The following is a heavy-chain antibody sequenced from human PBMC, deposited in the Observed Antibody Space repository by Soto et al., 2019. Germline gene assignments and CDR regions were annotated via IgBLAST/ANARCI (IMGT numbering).Heavy chain of an antibody. D-gene: IGHD3-16*01. Sequence: QVQLQQSGLGLVKPSQTLSLTCDISGDSVSNKNAAWSWIRQAPSRGLEWLGRTYYRSKWYNEYAVSVKSRISINPDTSKNQFSLQLNSVTPEDTAVCYCARKGAHYFDSWGQGTLVTVSS. V-gene: IGHV6-1*01. CDR2: TYYRSKWYN. CDR1: GDSVSNKNAA. J-gene: IGHJ4*02. CDR3: ARKGAHYFDS.